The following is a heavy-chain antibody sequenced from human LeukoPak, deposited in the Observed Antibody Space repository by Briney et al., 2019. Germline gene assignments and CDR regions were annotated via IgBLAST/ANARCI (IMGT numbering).Heavy chain of an antibody. V-gene: IGHV4-59*01. J-gene: IGHJ5*02. CDR2: IYYSGST. Sequence: SETLSLTCTVSGGSISSYYWSWIRQPPGKGLEWIGYIYYSGSTNYNPSLKSRVTISVDTSKNQFSLKLSSVTAADTAVYYCARGLNLYCGSTSCYAGRNNWFDPWGQGTLVTVSS. D-gene: IGHD2-2*01. CDR1: GGSISSYY. CDR3: ARGLNLYCGSTSCYAGRNNWFDP.